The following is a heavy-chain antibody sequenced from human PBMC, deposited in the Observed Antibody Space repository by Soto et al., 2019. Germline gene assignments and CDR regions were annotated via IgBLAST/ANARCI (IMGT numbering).Heavy chain of an antibody. CDR1: GGSISSYY. V-gene: IGHV4-59*01. CDR2: IYYSGST. CDR3: ARNLRYCTTGVCYNNAFDI. J-gene: IGHJ3*02. Sequence: SETLSLTCTVSGGSISSYYWSWIRQPPGKGLEWIGYIYYSGSTNYNPSLKSRVTISVDTSKNQFSLKLSSVTAADTAVYYCARNLRYCTTGVCYNNAFDIWGQGTMVTVSS. D-gene: IGHD2-8*01.